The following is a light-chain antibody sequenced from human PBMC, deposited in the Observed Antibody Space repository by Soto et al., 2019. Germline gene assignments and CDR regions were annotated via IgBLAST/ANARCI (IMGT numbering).Light chain of an antibody. J-gene: IGLJ1*01. CDR3: QSYDSSLSGYV. CDR1: SSYIGAGYD. Sequence: QSVLTQPPSVSRAPGQRVTISCTGSSSYIGAGYDVHWYQQLPGAAPKLLFYGNTNRPSGVPDRFSGSKSGTSASLAITGLQAEDEADYYCQSYDSSLSGYVFGPGTKLTVL. V-gene: IGLV1-40*01. CDR2: GNT.